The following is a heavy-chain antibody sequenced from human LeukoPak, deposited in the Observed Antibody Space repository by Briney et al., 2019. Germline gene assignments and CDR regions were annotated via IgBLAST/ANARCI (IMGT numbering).Heavy chain of an antibody. CDR3: AKVEYYDRTGHAFRPWYFDL. V-gene: IGHV3-23*01. CDR1: GFTFSSYA. Sequence: GGSLRLSCAASGFTFSSYAMSRVPQAPGTGLGWGSFISYSGGSTCYADSVKGRFTISRDNSKNTLYLQMDSLGDEDTAVYYCAKVEYYDRTGHAFRPWYFDLWGRGTLVTVSS. J-gene: IGHJ2*01. D-gene: IGHD3-22*01. CDR2: ISYSGGST.